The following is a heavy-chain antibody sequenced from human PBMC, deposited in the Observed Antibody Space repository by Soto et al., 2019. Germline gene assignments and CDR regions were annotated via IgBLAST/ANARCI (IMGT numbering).Heavy chain of an antibody. D-gene: IGHD6-6*01. Sequence: SETLSLTCTVSGGSISSGNYYWSWIRQHPGRGLEWIGYIYYSGSTYYNPSLKSRVTISVDTSKNQFSLKLSSATAADTAVYYCARASSSLVYFDYWGQGTLVTVSS. J-gene: IGHJ4*02. V-gene: IGHV4-31*03. CDR1: GGSISSGNYY. CDR3: ARASSSLVYFDY. CDR2: IYYSGST.